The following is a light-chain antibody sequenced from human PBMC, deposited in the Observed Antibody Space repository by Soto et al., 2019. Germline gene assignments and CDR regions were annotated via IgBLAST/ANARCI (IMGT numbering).Light chain of an antibody. J-gene: IGKJ1*01. Sequence: IQMTHSPSTLSASVGDRVTITCRASQSISSWLAWYQQKPGKAPKLLIYDASSLESGVPSRFSGSGSGTDFTLTISTLQPDDFATYYCQQTYTSPVTFGQGTNVDI. CDR3: QQTYTSPVT. V-gene: IGKV1-5*01. CDR1: QSISSW. CDR2: DAS.